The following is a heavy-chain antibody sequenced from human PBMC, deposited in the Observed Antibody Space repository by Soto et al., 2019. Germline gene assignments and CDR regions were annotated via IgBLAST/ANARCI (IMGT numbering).Heavy chain of an antibody. V-gene: IGHV3-30-3*01. Sequence: GGSLRLSCAASGFTFSSYAMHWVRQAPGKGLEWVAVISYDGSNKYYADSVKGRFTISRDNSKNTLYLQMNSLRAEDTAVYYCARAXPGPSSADYYYYYGMDVWGQGTTVTVSS. CDR1: GFTFSSYA. CDR3: ARAXPGPSSADYYYYYGMDV. CDR2: ISYDGSNK. D-gene: IGHD2-2*01. J-gene: IGHJ6*02.